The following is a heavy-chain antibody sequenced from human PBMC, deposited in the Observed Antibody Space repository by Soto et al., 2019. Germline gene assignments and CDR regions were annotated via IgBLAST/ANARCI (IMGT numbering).Heavy chain of an antibody. CDR1: VGTFSSYS. J-gene: IGHJ4*02. CDR3: ARDSGSNSGEIDY. D-gene: IGHD1-26*01. CDR2: IITIFGTA. Sequence: QVQLVQSGAEVKKPGSSVKVSCKASVGTFSSYSINWVRQAPGQGLEWMGEIITIFGTANYAQKCQGRVTIHATQSTSTAYMELSSLSSEDTFVYYCARDSGSNSGEIDYCGQGTLVTVSS. V-gene: IGHV1-69*01.